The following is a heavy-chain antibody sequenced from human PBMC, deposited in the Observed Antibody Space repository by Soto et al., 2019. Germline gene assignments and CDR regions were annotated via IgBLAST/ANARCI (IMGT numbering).Heavy chain of an antibody. CDR3: SKWDGYGDQ. Sequence: EVQLLESGGGLVQPGGSLRLSCAASGFTFSTNSMTWVRQAPGKGLEWVCGISGGGDSTHYADSVKGRFTISRDNSKNLVYLQMNSLTADDTAVYFCSKWDGYGDQWGQGTLDTVS. CDR1: GFTFSTNS. J-gene: IGHJ5*02. CDR2: ISGGGDST. V-gene: IGHV3-23*01. D-gene: IGHD5-12*01.